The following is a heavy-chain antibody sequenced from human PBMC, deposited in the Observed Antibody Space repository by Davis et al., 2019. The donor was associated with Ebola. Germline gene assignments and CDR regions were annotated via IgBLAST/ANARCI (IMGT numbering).Heavy chain of an antibody. CDR3: ATTQWLREFDN. CDR2: IYDQST. D-gene: IGHD6-19*01. CDR1: GFTFDDYG. J-gene: IGHJ4*02. V-gene: IGHV3-20*04. Sequence: GGSLRLSCAASGFTFDDYGMSWVRQAPVQFLPFVSVIYDQSTAYSDAVRGRFIISRDKSNNTLYLEMSSLRVDDTAVYYCATTQWLREFDNWGQGTLVTVSS.